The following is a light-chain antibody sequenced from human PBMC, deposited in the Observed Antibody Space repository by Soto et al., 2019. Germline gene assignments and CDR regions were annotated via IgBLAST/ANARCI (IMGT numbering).Light chain of an antibody. J-gene: IGLJ1*01. CDR3: AAWDDRLKGYG. Sequence: QSVLTQAPSASGAPGQRVTISCSGSSSNIGSTSISWYRQLPGTAPKLLIYRDNRRPSGVPDRFSGSKSGTSGSLAISGLQSEDEADYYCAAWDDRLKGYGFGSGTKVTDL. CDR2: RDN. CDR1: SSNIGSTS. V-gene: IGLV1-44*01.